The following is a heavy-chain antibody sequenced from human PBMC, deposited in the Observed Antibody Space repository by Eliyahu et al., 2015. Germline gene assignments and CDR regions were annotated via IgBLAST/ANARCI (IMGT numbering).Heavy chain of an antibody. CDR1: GFTFSSYS. CDR3: ARDMAGKIYFDY. J-gene: IGHJ4*02. V-gene: IGHV3-21*01. CDR2: ISSSSSYI. D-gene: IGHD6-19*01. Sequence: EVQLVESGGGLVKPGGSLRLSCAAPGFTFSSYSMNWVRQAPGKGLEWVSSISSSSSYIYYADSVKGRFTISRDNAKNSLYLQMNSLRAEDTAVYYCARDMAGKIYFDYWGQGTLVTVSS.